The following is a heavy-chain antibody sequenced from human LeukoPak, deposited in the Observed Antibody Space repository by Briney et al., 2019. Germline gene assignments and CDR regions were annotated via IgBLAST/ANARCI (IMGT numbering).Heavy chain of an antibody. Sequence: KASETLSLTCTVSGGSVSSGSYYWSWIRQPPGKGLEWIGYIYYSGSTNYNPSLKSRVTMSVDTSKNQISLRLSSVTAADTAVYYCARETATVISYYFEYWGQGTLVTVSS. V-gene: IGHV4-61*01. J-gene: IGHJ4*02. D-gene: IGHD4-11*01. CDR2: IYYSGST. CDR3: ARETATVISYYFEY. CDR1: GGSVSSGSYY.